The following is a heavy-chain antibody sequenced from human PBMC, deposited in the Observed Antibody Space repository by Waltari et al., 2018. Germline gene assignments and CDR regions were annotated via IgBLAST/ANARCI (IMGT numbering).Heavy chain of an antibody. Sequence: QLQLQESGPGLVKPSETLSLTCTVSGGSISSSSYYWGWIRQPPGKGLEWIGSIDYIGCTSYNPSLKSLVTISVDPAKNQFSLKLSSVTAADTAVYYCAADYGFEYFQHWGQGTLVTVSS. V-gene: IGHV4-39*07. D-gene: IGHD4-17*01. J-gene: IGHJ1*01. CDR2: IDYIGCT. CDR3: AADYGFEYFQH. CDR1: GGSISSSSYY.